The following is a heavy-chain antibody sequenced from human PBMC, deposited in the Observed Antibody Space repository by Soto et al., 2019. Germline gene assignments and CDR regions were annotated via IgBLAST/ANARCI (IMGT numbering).Heavy chain of an antibody. D-gene: IGHD3-22*01. CDR3: ARVSTYYCDSSGSYTSDY. J-gene: IGHJ4*02. V-gene: IGHV4-61*01. CDR2: VFFSGST. Sequence: PSETLSLTCTVSGASVGSGSFYWSWIRQPPGKGLEWIGYVFFSGSTNYNPSLKSRVTISIDTSKNQFSLKLISVTAADTAVYYCARVSTYYCDSSGSYTSDYWGQGTLVTVSS. CDR1: GASVGSGSFY.